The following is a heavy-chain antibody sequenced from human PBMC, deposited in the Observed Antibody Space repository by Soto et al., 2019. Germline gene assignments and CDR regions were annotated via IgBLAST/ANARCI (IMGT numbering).Heavy chain of an antibody. Sequence: QVQLQESGPGLVRPSETLSLTCTVAGGSFSSYYWTWIRQSPGKGLEWIGYIYYSGSTDYNPSLRGRLAISIDTSKNQFSLRLNSMTAADTAVYYCAVRDCSGTNCSYLDYYYMDVWGKGTTVTVSS. V-gene: IGHV4-59*08. CDR3: AVRDCSGTNCSYLDYYYMDV. D-gene: IGHD2-2*01. CDR2: IYYSGST. CDR1: GGSFSSYY. J-gene: IGHJ6*03.